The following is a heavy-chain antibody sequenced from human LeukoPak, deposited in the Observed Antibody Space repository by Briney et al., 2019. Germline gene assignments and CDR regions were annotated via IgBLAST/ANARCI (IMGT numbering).Heavy chain of an antibody. Sequence: LGESLKISCLGSGYSFSDYWIGWVRQMPGRGLEWMGVIFPGDSHTKYSPSFEGQVTISADKSISTAYLQWSSLKASDTAMYYCARRGVHDYGDYYYFGYWGQGTLVTVSS. J-gene: IGHJ4*02. CDR1: GYSFSDYW. D-gene: IGHD4-17*01. CDR3: ARRGVHDYGDYYYFGY. CDR2: IFPGDSHT. V-gene: IGHV5-51*01.